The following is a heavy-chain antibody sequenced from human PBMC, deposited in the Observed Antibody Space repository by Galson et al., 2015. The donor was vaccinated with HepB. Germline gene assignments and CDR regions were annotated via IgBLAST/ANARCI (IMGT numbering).Heavy chain of an antibody. J-gene: IGHJ4*02. D-gene: IGHD3-22*01. Sequence: GFTFSSYAMHWVRQAPGKGLEWVSYISSSSSYTNYADSVKGRFTISRDNAKNSLYLQMNSLRAEDTAVYYCARDVAYYYDSSGYYQGRRGYYFDYWGQGTLVTVSS. V-gene: IGHV3-21*05. CDR1: GFTFSSYA. CDR2: ISSSSSYT. CDR3: ARDVAYYYDSSGYYQGRRGYYFDY.